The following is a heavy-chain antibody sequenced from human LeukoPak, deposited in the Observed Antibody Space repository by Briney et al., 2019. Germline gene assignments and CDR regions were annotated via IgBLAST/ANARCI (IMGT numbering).Heavy chain of an antibody. D-gene: IGHD3-10*01. CDR1: GFTFSTYG. Sequence: GGSLRLSCAASGFTFSTYGIHWVRQAPGKGLEWVAFIRYDGSNKYYADSVKGRFTISRDNSKNMLYLEVISLTADDTAVYYCAKDDAWLRFGEWSQGTLVTVSS. CDR2: IRYDGSNK. CDR3: AKDDAWLRFGE. J-gene: IGHJ4*02. V-gene: IGHV3-30*02.